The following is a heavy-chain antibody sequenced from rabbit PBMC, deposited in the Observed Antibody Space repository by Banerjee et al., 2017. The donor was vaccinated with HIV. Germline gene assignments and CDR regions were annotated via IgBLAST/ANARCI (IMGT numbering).Heavy chain of an antibody. CDR1: GFTISSSYY. D-gene: IGHD2-1*01. V-gene: IGHV1S40*01. CDR2: IYTGSSGST. Sequence: QSLEESGGGLVQPEGSLALTCKASGFTISSSYYMCWVRQAPGKGLEWIACIYTGSSGSTYYASWVNGRFTISKTSSTVDLKMTSLTAADTATYFCARMGSYEDAINLWGPGTLVTVS. J-gene: IGHJ4*01. CDR3: ARMGSYEDAINL.